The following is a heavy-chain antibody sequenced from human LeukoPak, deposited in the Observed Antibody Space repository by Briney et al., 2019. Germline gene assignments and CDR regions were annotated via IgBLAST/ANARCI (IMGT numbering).Heavy chain of an antibody. J-gene: IGHJ6*03. V-gene: IGHV3-30*02. CDR3: AKGSFYCSSNTCPQYYYYMDV. D-gene: IGHD2-2*01. CDR1: GFSFSRHG. Sequence: GXXXRLSCAASGFSFSRHGMHWVRQAPGKGMEWVAFIRYDGSDNYYAESVKGRFTISRESSKNTLALQMDRQRAEDTAVYYCAKGSFYCSSNTCPQYYYYMDVWGKGTTVTVS. CDR2: IRYDGSDN.